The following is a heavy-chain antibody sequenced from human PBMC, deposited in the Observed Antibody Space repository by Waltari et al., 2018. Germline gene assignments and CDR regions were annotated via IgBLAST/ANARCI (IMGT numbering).Heavy chain of an antibody. J-gene: IGHJ4*02. CDR1: GYTFTGYY. CDR3: ARDLLTGTMVRGVIRSPSDY. CDR2: INPNRGGT. D-gene: IGHD3-10*01. V-gene: IGHV1-2*02. Sequence: QVQLVQSGAEVKKPGASVKVSCKASGYTFTGYYMPWVRQAPGHRLGWMGWINPNRGGTNYAQKFQGRVTMTRDKSISTAYMELSRLRSDDTAVYYCARDLLTGTMVRGVIRSPSDYWGQGTLVTVSS.